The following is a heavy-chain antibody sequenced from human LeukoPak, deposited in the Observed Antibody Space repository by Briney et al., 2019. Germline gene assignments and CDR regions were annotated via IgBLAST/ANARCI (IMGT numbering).Heavy chain of an antibody. CDR2: IYHSGST. CDR3: ARDRRDYVRGSFDY. Sequence: PSETLSLTCTVSGGSITSNTNYWGWIRQPPGKGLEWIGEIYHSGSTNYNPSLKSRVTISVDKSKNQFSLKLSSVTAADTAVYYCARDRRDYVRGSFDYWGQGTLVTVSS. J-gene: IGHJ4*02. V-gene: IGHV4-39*07. CDR1: GGSITSNTNY. D-gene: IGHD4-17*01.